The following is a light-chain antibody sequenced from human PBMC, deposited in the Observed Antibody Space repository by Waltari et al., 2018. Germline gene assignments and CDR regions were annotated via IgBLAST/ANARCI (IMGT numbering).Light chain of an antibody. V-gene: IGKV2-28*01. CDR3: MQALQTPRT. CDR2: LGS. Sequence: NALTQFPLSLSVTPEEPASISCRSSLSILHSNKFNYWDWYLQKPGQSPQLLIYLGSNRASGVPDRFSGSGSGTDFTLNISRVEAEDVGVYYCMQALQTPRTFGQGNRLEIK. CDR1: LSILHSNKFNY. J-gene: IGKJ2*01.